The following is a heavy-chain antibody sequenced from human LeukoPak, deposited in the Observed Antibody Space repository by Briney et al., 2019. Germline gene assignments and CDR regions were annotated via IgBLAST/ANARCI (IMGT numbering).Heavy chain of an antibody. J-gene: IGHJ6*03. CDR2: IYYSGST. D-gene: IGHD3-3*01. Sequence: SETLSLTCTVPGGSISSSSYYWSWIRQPPGKGLEWIGYIYYSGSTNYNPSLKSRVTISVDTSKNQFSLKLSSVTAADTAVYYCARVTTIFGVAPYYYYMDVWGKGTTVTVSS. V-gene: IGHV4-61*01. CDR3: ARVTTIFGVAPYYYYMDV. CDR1: GGSISSSSYY.